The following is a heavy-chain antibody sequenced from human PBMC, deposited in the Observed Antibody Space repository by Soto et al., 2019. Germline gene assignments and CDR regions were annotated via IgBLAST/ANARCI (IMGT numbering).Heavy chain of an antibody. V-gene: IGHV3-23*01. Sequence: PXGSLRLSCAASGFTFSSYAMSWVRQAPGKGLEWVSAISGSGGSTYYADSVKGRFTISRDNSKNTLYLQMNSLRAEDTAVYYCAKDRYSNYEMYYFDYWGQGTLVTVSS. CDR2: ISGSGGST. D-gene: IGHD4-4*01. CDR1: GFTFSSYA. J-gene: IGHJ4*02. CDR3: AKDRYSNYEMYYFDY.